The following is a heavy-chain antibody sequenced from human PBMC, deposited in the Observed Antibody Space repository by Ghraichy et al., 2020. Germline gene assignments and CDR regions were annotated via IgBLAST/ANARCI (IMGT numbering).Heavy chain of an antibody. J-gene: IGHJ3*02. D-gene: IGHD3-3*01. CDR2: IAGDGSYT. Sequence: GESLNISCGASGFIFSDSWMHWVRQAPGKGLVWVSRIAGDGSYTSYADSVRGRFTISRDNAANTLYLPMDSLRAEETAKYFCARGIFGVARDAFDSWGQGTMVTVSS. V-gene: IGHV3-74*01. CDR1: GFIFSDSW. CDR3: ARGIFGVARDAFDS.